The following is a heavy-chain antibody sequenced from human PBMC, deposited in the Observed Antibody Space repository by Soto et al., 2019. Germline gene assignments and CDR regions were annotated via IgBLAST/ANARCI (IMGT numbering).Heavy chain of an antibody. CDR1: GFTFSNYG. Sequence: GGSLRLSCAASGFTFSNYGMSWVRQAPGKGLEWVSTFGSSGNTYYADSVKGRFTISRDNSRNTLYLQMSSLRAEDTAIYYCAKRGDKTGRHFDCRGQGTLVTGSS. CDR2: FGSSGNT. D-gene: IGHD3-9*01. V-gene: IGHV3-23*01. J-gene: IGHJ4*02. CDR3: AKRGDKTGRHFDC.